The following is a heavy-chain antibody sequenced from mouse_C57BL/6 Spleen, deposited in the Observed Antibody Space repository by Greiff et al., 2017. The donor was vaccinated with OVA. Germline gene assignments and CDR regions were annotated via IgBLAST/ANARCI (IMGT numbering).Heavy chain of an antibody. J-gene: IGHJ3*01. V-gene: IGHV1-9*01. CDR2: ILPGSGST. CDR3: AREDPLYCYGSS. Sequence: QVQLQQSGAELMKPGASVKLSCKATGYTFTGYWIEWVKQRPGHGLEWIGEILPGSGSTTYNETFKGKATFTADTSSNTAYMQLSSLTTEDSAIDYCAREDPLYCYGSSWGQGTLVTVSA. D-gene: IGHD1-1*01. CDR1: GYTFTGYW.